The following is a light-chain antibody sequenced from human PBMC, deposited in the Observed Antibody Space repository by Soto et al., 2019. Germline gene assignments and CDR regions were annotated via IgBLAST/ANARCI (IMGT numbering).Light chain of an antibody. CDR1: QDISNY. CDR3: QQYDNLPLT. Sequence: DIQMTQSPSSRSAYVGDRVTITCQASQDISNYLNWYQQKPGKAPKLLIYDASNLETGVPSRFSGSGSGTDFTFTISSLQPEDIATYYCQQYDNLPLTFGGGTKVEIK. CDR2: DAS. J-gene: IGKJ4*01. V-gene: IGKV1-33*01.